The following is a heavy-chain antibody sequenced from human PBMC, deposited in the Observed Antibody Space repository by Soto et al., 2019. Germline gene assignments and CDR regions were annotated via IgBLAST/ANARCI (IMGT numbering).Heavy chain of an antibody. J-gene: IGHJ5*02. Sequence: ASVKVSCKVSGYTLTELSMHWVRPAPGKGLEWMGGFDPEDGETIYAQKFQGRVTMTEDTSTDTAYMELSSLRSEDTAVYYCATVRTSNNWFDPWGQGTLVTVSS. CDR1: GYTLTELS. V-gene: IGHV1-24*01. CDR3: ATVRTSNNWFDP. D-gene: IGHD1-7*01. CDR2: FDPEDGET.